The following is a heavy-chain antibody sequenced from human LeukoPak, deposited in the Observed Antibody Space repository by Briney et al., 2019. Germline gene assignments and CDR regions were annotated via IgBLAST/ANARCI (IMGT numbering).Heavy chain of an antibody. V-gene: IGHV4-39*07. CDR1: GASITSSNYY. D-gene: IGHD3-10*01. CDR3: ARDVTVRGSPYRRYFDF. J-gene: IGHJ4*02. CDR2: LYDAGNT. Sequence: SETLSLTCTVSGASITSSNYYWAWIRQPPGKGLEWSGSLYDAGNTYYNPSLKSRVAISVATAKNQVSLRLTSLTAADTAVYYCARDVTVRGSPYRRYFDFWGQGSLVAVSS.